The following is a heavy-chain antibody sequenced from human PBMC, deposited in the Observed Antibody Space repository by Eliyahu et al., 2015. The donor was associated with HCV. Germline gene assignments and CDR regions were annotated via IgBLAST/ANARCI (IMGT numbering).Heavy chain of an antibody. CDR2: IKSKTDGGTT. J-gene: IGHJ6*03. Sequence: EVQLVESGGGLVKPGGSLRLSCAAXGFXXSTAWMSWVRQAPGKGLEXIGRIKSKTDGGTTDYAAPVKGRFTISRDDSKSTLYLQMNSLKTEDTAVYYCTTGAPGGFDYYLDVWGQGTTVTVSS. V-gene: IGHV3-15*01. D-gene: IGHD3-10*01. CDR3: TTGAPGGFDYYLDV. CDR1: GFXXSTAW.